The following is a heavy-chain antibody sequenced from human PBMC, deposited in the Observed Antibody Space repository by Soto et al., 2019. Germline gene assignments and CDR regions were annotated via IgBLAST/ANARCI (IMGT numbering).Heavy chain of an antibody. V-gene: IGHV3-23*01. CDR2: LRARGDST. D-gene: IGHD5-18*01. Sequence: EVQLLESGGGLVQPGGSLRLSCAASGFTFSSYAMTWVRQAAGRGLEWVSTLRARGDSTFYGDSVKGRCTIYRDNSDNTVYTQMKSLKAEDTAVYYCAKGGYTTSFEYWAQGTLVTVAS. J-gene: IGHJ4*02. CDR3: AKGGYTTSFEY. CDR1: GFTFSSYA.